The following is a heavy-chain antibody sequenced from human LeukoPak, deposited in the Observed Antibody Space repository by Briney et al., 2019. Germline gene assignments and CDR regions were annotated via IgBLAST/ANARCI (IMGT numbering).Heavy chain of an antibody. J-gene: IGHJ6*02. CDR3: AKDRGAPDFYYYYYGMDV. V-gene: IGHV3-74*01. Sequence: PGGSLRLSCKASGFTFKNYWMHWVRQVPGKGLEWVSGINGDMRSTNYADSVKGRFTITRDNARSTLFLQMNSLGTEGTAVYYCAKDRGAPDFYYYYYGMDVWGQGTTVTVSS. D-gene: IGHD1-14*01. CDR2: INGDMRST. CDR1: GFTFKNYW.